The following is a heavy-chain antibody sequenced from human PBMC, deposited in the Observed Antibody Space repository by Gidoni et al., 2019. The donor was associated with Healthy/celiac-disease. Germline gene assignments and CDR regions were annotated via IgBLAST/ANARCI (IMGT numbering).Heavy chain of an antibody. V-gene: IGHV1-18*01. CDR3: AREPDPVAAAGIDY. CDR1: GYTFTSYG. CDR2: ISAYNGNT. Sequence: QVQLVQXXXEVKKPGASVKVSCKASGYTFTSYGISWVRQAPGQGLEWMGWISAYNGNTNYAQKLQGRVTMTTDTSTSTDYMELRSLRSDDTAVYYCAREPDPVAAAGIDYWGQGTLVTVSS. J-gene: IGHJ4*02. D-gene: IGHD6-13*01.